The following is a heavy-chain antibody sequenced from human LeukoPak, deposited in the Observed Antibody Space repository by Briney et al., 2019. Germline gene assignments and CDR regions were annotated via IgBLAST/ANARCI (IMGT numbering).Heavy chain of an antibody. Sequence: GESLKTSCKGSGYSFTSYWIGWVRQMPGKGLEGMGIIYPSDSDTRYSPSFQGQVTISADKSISTAYLQWSSLRASDTAMYYCARLHSSGWYVPARYWGQGTPVTVSS. D-gene: IGHD6-19*01. CDR2: IYPSDSDT. V-gene: IGHV5-51*01. CDR1: GYSFTSYW. J-gene: IGHJ4*02. CDR3: ARLHSSGWYVPARY.